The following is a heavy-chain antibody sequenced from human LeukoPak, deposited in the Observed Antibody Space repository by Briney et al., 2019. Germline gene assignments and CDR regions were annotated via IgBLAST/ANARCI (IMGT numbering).Heavy chain of an antibody. J-gene: IGHJ4*02. Sequence: SETLSLTCGVSGGSFSGLYWNWIRQRPGKGLEWIGDINNRGSTSYNPSLKSAVTISVDPSTNQFSLKVHSVTAADTAIYYCARDRFCSDGVCFKGTFDFWGLGTLVIVSP. CDR3: ARDRFCSDGVCFKGTFDF. V-gene: IGHV4-34*01. D-gene: IGHD2-8*01. CDR2: INNRGST. CDR1: GGSFSGLY.